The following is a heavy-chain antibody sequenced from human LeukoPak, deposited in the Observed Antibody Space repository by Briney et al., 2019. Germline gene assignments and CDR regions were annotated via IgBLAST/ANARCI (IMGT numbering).Heavy chain of an antibody. CDR2: ISAYNGNT. V-gene: IGHV1-18*01. Sequence: ASVKVSCKASGYTFTSYGISWVRQAPGQGLEWMGWISAYNGNTNYAQKLQGRVTMTTDTSTSTAYMELRSLRSDDTAVYYCARDGVTYYYGSGSYYNEDWFDPWGQGTLVTVSS. CDR3: ARDGVTYYYGSGSYYNEDWFDP. D-gene: IGHD3-10*01. J-gene: IGHJ5*02. CDR1: GYTFTSYG.